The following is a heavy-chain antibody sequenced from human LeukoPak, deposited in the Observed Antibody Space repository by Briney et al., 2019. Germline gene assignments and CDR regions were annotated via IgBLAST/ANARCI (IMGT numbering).Heavy chain of an antibody. D-gene: IGHD2-2*01. CDR2: ISSSGSTI. Sequence: GGSLRLSCAASGFTFSGYEMNWVRQAPGKGLERVSYISSSGSTIYYADSVKGRFTISRDNAKNSLYLQMNSLRAEDTAVYYCARDCTSCYPYWGQGTLVTVSS. CDR1: GFTFSGYE. V-gene: IGHV3-48*03. J-gene: IGHJ4*02. CDR3: ARDCTSCYPY.